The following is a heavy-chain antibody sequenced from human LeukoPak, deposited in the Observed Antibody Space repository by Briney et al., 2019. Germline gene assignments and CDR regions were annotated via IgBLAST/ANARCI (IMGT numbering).Heavy chain of an antibody. D-gene: IGHD3-22*01. J-gene: IGHJ4*02. CDR1: GFTFSSYG. CDR2: ISHDESNE. V-gene: IGHV3-30*03. Sequence: GRSLRLSCAASGFTFSSYGMHWVRQTPGKGLEWVTVISHDESNEYYADSVKGRSTISRDNSKNTLYLQMNSLRADDTAVYYCARGGNYYHSSGIWDFDYWGQGTLVTVSS. CDR3: ARGGNYYHSSGIWDFDY.